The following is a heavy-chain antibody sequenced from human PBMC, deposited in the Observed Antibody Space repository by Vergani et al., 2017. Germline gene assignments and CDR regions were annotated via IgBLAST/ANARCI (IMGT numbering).Heavy chain of an antibody. Sequence: QVQLVQSGAEVKKPGASVKVSCKASGYTLTSYGISWVRQAPGQGLEWMGWISPYNGNTNYAQKLQGRVTMTTDTSTSTAYMELSRLRSDDTAVYYCARIEDSSGWYWFDPWGQGTLVTVSS. V-gene: IGHV1-18*04. J-gene: IGHJ5*02. CDR2: ISPYNGNT. CDR3: ARIEDSSGWYWFDP. D-gene: IGHD6-19*01. CDR1: GYTLTSYG.